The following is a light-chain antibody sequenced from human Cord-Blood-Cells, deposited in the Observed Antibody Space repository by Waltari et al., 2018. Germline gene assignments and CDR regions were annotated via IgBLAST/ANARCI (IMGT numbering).Light chain of an antibody. CDR1: QDISNY. CDR2: DAS. CDR3: QQYDNLPLT. V-gene: IGKV1-33*01. J-gene: IGKJ4*01. Sequence: DIQMTQSPSSLSVSVGDRVTITCQASQDISNYLNWYQQKPGKAPKLLIYDASNLETGVPSRFSGSGSVTDFTFTISSLQPEDIATYYCQQYDNLPLTFGGGTKVEIK.